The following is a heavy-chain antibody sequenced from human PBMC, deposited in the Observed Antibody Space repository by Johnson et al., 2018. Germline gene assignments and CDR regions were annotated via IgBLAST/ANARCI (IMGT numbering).Heavy chain of an antibody. CDR2: ISSTSSTI. D-gene: IGHD6-6*01. CDR3: AKDLPARQLVGYMDV. CDR1: GFTFSSYS. Sequence: EVQLGEAGGGLVEPGGSLRLSCAASGFTFSSYSMNWVRQTPEKGLEWVSYISSTSSTIYYADSVKGLFTISRDNSKTTLYLQMNSLRVEDTAVYYCAKDLPARQLVGYMDVWGKGTTVTVSS. J-gene: IGHJ6*04. V-gene: IGHV3-48*01.